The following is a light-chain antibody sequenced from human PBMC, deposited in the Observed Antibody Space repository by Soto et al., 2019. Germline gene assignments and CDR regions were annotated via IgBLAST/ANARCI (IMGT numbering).Light chain of an antibody. J-gene: IGKJ1*01. CDR3: QQYLTSPKT. Sequence: IVLTHSPGTLSLSPGERATLSSRSSQSVSSSNLAWYQQKPAQAPRLLIYAASRRAPGIPERFSGSGSGTDFTLTISRLEPEDFAVYYCQQYLTSPKTFGQGTKVDIK. CDR1: QSVSSSN. CDR2: AAS. V-gene: IGKV3-20*01.